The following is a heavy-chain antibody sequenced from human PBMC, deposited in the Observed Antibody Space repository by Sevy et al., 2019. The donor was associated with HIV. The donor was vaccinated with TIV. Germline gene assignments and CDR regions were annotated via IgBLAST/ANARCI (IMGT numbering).Heavy chain of an antibody. V-gene: IGHV3-15*07. J-gene: IGHJ4*02. CDR2: IKSKTDGGTT. CDR1: GFTFSNAW. D-gene: IGHD5-18*01. Sequence: GGSLRLSCAASGFTFSNAWMNWVRQAPGKGLEWVGRIKSKTDGGTTDYAAPVKGRFTISRDDSKNTLYQQMNSLKTGDTAVYYCTTDGGGYNYGYSFDYWGQGTLVTVSS. CDR3: TTDGGGYNYGYSFDY.